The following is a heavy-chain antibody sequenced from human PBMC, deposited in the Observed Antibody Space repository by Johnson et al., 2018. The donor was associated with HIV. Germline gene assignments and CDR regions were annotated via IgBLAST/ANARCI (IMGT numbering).Heavy chain of an antibody. J-gene: IGHJ3*02. CDR2: ISNDGSIK. D-gene: IGHD6-19*01. V-gene: IGHV3-30*03. CDR3: VQGVPNPAGAFDI. CDR1: GFTFDDYG. Sequence: QVQLVESGGGLIQPGGSLRLSCAASGFTFDDYGVSWVRQAPGKGLEWVAFISNDGSIKFSADSVKGRFTISKDNSKNTLYLQMNSLRPEDTAVYYCVQGVPNPAGAFDIWGRGTMVTVSS.